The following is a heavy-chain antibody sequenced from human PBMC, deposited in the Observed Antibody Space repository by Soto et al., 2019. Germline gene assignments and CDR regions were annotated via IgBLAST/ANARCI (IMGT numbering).Heavy chain of an antibody. V-gene: IGHV3-23*01. J-gene: IGHJ3*02. CDR1: GFTFSSYA. D-gene: IGHD2-8*02. CDR3: AKDGPPTGIDAFDI. Sequence: GGSLRLSCAASGFTFSSYAMSWVRQAPGKGLEWGSAISGSGGSTYYADSLKGRFTISRYNSKNTLYLQMNILIAEDRVVYFCAKDGPPTGIDAFDIWGQGTMVTVSS. CDR2: ISGSGGST.